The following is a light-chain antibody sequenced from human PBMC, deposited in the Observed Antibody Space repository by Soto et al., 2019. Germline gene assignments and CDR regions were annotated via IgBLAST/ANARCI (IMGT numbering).Light chain of an antibody. CDR1: SSDVGGYNH. CDR3: GSYTSSDTVV. V-gene: IGLV2-14*03. J-gene: IGLJ2*01. Sequence: QSALTQPASVSASPGQSITISCTGTSSDVGGYNHVSWYQQHPGKVPKVLIFDVNNGPSGVSNRFSGSKSANTASLTISGLQAEDEADYYCGSYTSSDTVVFGGGTKVTVL. CDR2: DVN.